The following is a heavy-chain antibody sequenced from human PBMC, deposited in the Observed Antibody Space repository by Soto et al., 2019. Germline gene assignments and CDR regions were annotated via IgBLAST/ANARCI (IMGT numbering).Heavy chain of an antibody. D-gene: IGHD3-10*01. CDR1: GFIFKMYW. Sequence: GGSLRLSCAASGFIFKMYWMHWVRQSPGKGLVWISRIYNDGTYSAYEDSARGRFTISRDNVNDTLYLQMNNLRAEDSCLYYWTRGPRPTSTGTGDYWGQGTQVTVSS. V-gene: IGHV3-74*01. J-gene: IGHJ4*02. CDR3: TRGPRPTSTGTGDY. CDR2: IYNDGTYS.